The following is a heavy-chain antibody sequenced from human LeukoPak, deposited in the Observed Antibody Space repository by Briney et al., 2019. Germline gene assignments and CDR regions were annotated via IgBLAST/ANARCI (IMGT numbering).Heavy chain of an antibody. V-gene: IGHV5-51*01. J-gene: IGHJ5*02. CDR3: AIYDSSGSIDP. CDR2: IYPGDSDT. Sequence: GESLKISCEGSGYSFTNYWIGWVRQMPGKGLEWMGIIYPGDSDTRYSPSFQGQVTISADKSISTAYLQWSSLKASHTAMYYCAIYDSSGSIDPWGQGTLVTVSS. D-gene: IGHD3-22*01. CDR1: GYSFTNYW.